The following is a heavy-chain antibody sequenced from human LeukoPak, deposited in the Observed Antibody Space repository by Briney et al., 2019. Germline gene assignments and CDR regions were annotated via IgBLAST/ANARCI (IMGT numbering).Heavy chain of an antibody. CDR2: IYYSGST. CDR3: ARTTEGYCRGRSCYSYYYYMDV. CDR1: GVSISSSSYY. Sequence: SETLSLTCTVSGVSISSSSYYWGWIRQPPGKGLEWIGSIYYSGSTYYNPSLKSRVTISGDTSKNQFSLKLSSVTAADTAVYYCARTTEGYCRGRSCYSYYYYMDVWGKGTTVTISS. J-gene: IGHJ6*03. D-gene: IGHD2-15*01. V-gene: IGHV4-39*07.